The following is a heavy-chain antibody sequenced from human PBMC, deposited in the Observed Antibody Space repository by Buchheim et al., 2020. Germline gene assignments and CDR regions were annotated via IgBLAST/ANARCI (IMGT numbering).Heavy chain of an antibody. CDR1: GFTFSSYA. Sequence: QVQLVESGEGVVQPGRSLRLSCAASGFTFSSYAMHWVRQAPGKGLEWVAVISYDGSNKYYADSVKGRFTISRDNSKNTLYLQMNSLRAEDTAVYYCARDLPRIAAGLIYYDYGMDVWGQGTT. J-gene: IGHJ6*02. D-gene: IGHD6-13*01. CDR3: ARDLPRIAAGLIYYDYGMDV. CDR2: ISYDGSNK. V-gene: IGHV3-30-3*01.